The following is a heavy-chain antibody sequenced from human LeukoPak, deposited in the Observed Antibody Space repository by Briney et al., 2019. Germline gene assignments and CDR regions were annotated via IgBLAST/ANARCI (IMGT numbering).Heavy chain of an antibody. CDR3: ARGQWLRYFDY. J-gene: IGHJ4*02. D-gene: IGHD6-19*01. CDR2: IYYSGST. CDR1: GGSISSYY. Sequence: TSETLSLTCTVSGGSISSYYWSWIRQPPGKGLEWIGYIYYSGSTNYNPSLKSRVTISVDTSKNQFSLKLSSVTAADTAVYYCARGQWLRYFDYWGQGTLVTVSS. V-gene: IGHV4-59*01.